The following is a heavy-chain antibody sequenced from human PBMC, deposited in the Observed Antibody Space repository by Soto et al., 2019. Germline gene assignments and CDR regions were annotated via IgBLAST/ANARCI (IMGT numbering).Heavy chain of an antibody. Sequence: SETLSLTCTVSGGSISSSSYYWGWIRQPPGKGLEWIGSIYYSGSTYYNPSLKSRVTISVDTSKNQFSLKLSSVTAADTAVYYCARHSLDTAIVSPNPVYYYGMDVWGQGTTVTVSS. CDR2: IYYSGST. CDR1: GGSISSSSYY. D-gene: IGHD5-18*01. J-gene: IGHJ6*02. V-gene: IGHV4-39*01. CDR3: ARHSLDTAIVSPNPVYYYGMDV.